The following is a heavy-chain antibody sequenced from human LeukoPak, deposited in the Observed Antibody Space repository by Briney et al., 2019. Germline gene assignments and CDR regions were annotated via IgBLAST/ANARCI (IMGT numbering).Heavy chain of an antibody. V-gene: IGHV1-18*01. D-gene: IGHD2-2*01. CDR3: ARDDCSSTSCYLYYFDY. CDR1: GYTFTSYG. Sequence: ASVKVSCKASGYTFTSYGISWVRQAPGQGLEWMGWISAYNGTTNYAQKLQGRVTMTTDTSTSTAYMELRSLRSDDTAVYYCARDDCSSTSCYLYYFDYWGQGTLVTVSS. J-gene: IGHJ4*02. CDR2: ISAYNGTT.